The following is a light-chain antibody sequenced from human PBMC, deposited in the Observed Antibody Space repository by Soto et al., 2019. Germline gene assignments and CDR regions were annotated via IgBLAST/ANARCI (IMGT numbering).Light chain of an antibody. CDR2: DVS. V-gene: IGKV3-11*01. CDR1: QSVDNH. J-gene: IGKJ3*01. Sequence: EIVLTQSPATLFLSPGERATLSCRASQSVDNHLAWYQQKPGQAPRLLIYDVSNRATGTPARFSGSGSGTDFTLTISSLEPEDFAVYFCQQRSNRPRFTFGPGTKVDIK. CDR3: QQRSNRPRFT.